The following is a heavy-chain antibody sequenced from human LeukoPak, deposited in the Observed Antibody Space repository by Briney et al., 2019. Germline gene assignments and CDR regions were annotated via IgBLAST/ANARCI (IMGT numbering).Heavy chain of an antibody. J-gene: IGHJ5*02. V-gene: IGHV4-34*01. Sequence: PSETLSLTCAVYGGSFSGYYWSWIRQPPGKGLEWIGEINHSGSTNYNPSLKSRVTISADTSKNQFSLKLSSVTAADTAVYYCGGLENNWFDPWGQGTLVTVSS. D-gene: IGHD3-3*01. CDR3: GGLENNWFDP. CDR2: INHSGST. CDR1: GGSFSGYY.